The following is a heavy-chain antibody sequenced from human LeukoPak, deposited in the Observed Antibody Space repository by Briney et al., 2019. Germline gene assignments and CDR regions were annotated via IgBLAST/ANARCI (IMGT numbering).Heavy chain of an antibody. Sequence: SETLSLTCTVSGYSISSGYYWGWIRQPPGQGLEWIGSIYHSGSTYYNPSLKSRVTISVDTSKNQFSLKLSSVTAADTAVYYCARAAIAAAEFFDYWGQGTLVTVSS. V-gene: IGHV4-38-2*02. CDR3: ARAAIAAAEFFDY. J-gene: IGHJ4*02. D-gene: IGHD6-13*01. CDR1: GYSISSGYY. CDR2: IYHSGST.